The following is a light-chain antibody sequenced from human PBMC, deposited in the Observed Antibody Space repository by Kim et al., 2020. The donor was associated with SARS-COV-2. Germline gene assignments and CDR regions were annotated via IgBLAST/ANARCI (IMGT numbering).Light chain of an antibody. Sequence: EIVLTQSPGTLSLSPGERATLSCRASQSVSSSYLAWYQQRPGQAPRLLIYGASSRATGIPDRFSGSGSGTDFTLTISRLEPEDFAVYYCQRYSSSHMFTFGPGTKVDIK. CDR2: GAS. J-gene: IGKJ3*01. CDR1: QSVSSSY. CDR3: QRYSSSHMFT. V-gene: IGKV3-20*01.